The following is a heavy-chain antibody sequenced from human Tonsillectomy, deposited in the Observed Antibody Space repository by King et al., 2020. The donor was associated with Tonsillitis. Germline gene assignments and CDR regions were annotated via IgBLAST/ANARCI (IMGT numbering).Heavy chain of an antibody. CDR2: IWYEGSNK. CDR1: GLTFSSYG. J-gene: IGHJ4*02. Sequence: VQLVESGGGVVQPGRSLRLSCAASGLTFSSYGMHWVRQAPGKGLEWVAIIWYEGSNKYYADSVKGRFTISRDNSKKTLYLQMNNLRAEDTAVYYCARAGPHGTGNDYWGQGTLVTVSS. V-gene: IGHV3-33*01. CDR3: ARAGPHGTGNDY. D-gene: IGHD1-1*01.